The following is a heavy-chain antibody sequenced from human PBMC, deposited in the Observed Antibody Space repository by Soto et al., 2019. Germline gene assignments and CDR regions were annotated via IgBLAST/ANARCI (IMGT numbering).Heavy chain of an antibody. Sequence: QLQLQESGPGLVKPSETLSLTCTVSGGSISSSSYYWGWIRQPPGKGLEWIGRIYYSGSTYYNPSLKSRVTISVDTSKNQFSLKLSSVTSADTAVYYCARLFWSGNGMDVWGQGTTVTVSS. CDR2: IYYSGST. D-gene: IGHD3-3*01. CDR1: GGSISSSSYY. CDR3: ARLFWSGNGMDV. V-gene: IGHV4-39*01. J-gene: IGHJ6*02.